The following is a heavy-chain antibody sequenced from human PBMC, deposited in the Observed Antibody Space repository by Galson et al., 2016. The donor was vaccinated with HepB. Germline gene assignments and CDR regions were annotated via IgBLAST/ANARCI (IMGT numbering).Heavy chain of an antibody. J-gene: IGHJ3*02. D-gene: IGHD1-20*01. CDR1: GFTFSGYW. CDR3: AKRSDIIAATTNAFDI. CDR2: ISSDGSAI. Sequence: SLRLSCAASGFTFSGYWMHWVRQAPGKGLVWVSRISSDGSAISYADSVRGRFTISRDNAKSTLFLQMNTLRAEDTAVYYCAKRSDIIAATTNAFDIWGQGTMVTVSS. V-gene: IGHV3-74*01.